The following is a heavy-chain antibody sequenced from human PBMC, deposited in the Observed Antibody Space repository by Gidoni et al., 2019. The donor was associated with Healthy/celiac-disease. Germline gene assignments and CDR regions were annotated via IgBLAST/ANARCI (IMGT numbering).Heavy chain of an antibody. D-gene: IGHD7-27*01. Sequence: QVQLQESGPGLVKPSQTLSLTCTVSGGSISRGGYYWSWTRQHPGKGLEWIGYIYYSGSTYYNPSLKSRVTISVDTSKNQFSLKLSSVTAADTAVYYCARDNHVGNAFDIWGQGTMVTVSS. V-gene: IGHV4-31*03. CDR2: IYYSGST. CDR3: ARDNHVGNAFDI. J-gene: IGHJ3*02. CDR1: GGSISRGGYY.